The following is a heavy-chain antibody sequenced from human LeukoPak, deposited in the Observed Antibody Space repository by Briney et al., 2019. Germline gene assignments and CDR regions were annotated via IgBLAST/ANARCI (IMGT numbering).Heavy chain of an antibody. CDR1: GFTFSSYW. CDR3: ARAKAESALSAG. J-gene: IGHJ4*02. CDR2: IKQDGSEK. Sequence: GGSLRLSCAASGFTFSSYWMSWVRQAPGKGLEWVANIKQDGSEKYYVDSVKGRFTIPRDNAKNSLYLQMNSLRAEDTAVYYCARAKAESALSAGWSQGTLVTVSS. D-gene: IGHD4/OR15-4a*01. V-gene: IGHV3-7*01.